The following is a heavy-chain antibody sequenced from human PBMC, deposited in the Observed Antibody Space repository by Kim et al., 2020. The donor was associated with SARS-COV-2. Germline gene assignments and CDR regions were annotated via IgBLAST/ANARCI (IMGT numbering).Heavy chain of an antibody. CDR2: ISSSSSYI. J-gene: IGHJ3*02. CDR3: ATERVVVVTARAFYN. CDR1: GFTFSSYS. V-gene: IGHV3-21*01. D-gene: IGHD2-21*02. Sequence: GGSLRLSCAASGFTFSSYSMNWVRQAPGKGLEWVSSISSSSSYIYYTDSVKGRFTISRDNAKNTLYLQMNSLRADDTAVYYCATERVVVVTARAFYNWGQGTMVTVSS.